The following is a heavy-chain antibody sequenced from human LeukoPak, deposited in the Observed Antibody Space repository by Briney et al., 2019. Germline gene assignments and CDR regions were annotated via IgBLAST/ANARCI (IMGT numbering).Heavy chain of an antibody. J-gene: IGHJ4*02. Sequence: GGSLRLSCAASGFTLSDYYMSWIRQAPGKGLEWVSYISSSGNTIYYADSVKGRFTISRDSAKNSLYLQMNSLRAEDTAVYYCAREFFFAAGTSDWGQGTLVTVSS. CDR1: GFTLSDYY. CDR2: ISSSGNTI. V-gene: IGHV3-11*04. D-gene: IGHD6-19*01. CDR3: AREFFFAAGTSD.